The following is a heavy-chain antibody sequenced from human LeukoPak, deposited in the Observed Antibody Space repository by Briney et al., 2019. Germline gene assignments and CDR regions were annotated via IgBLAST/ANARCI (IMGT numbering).Heavy chain of an antibody. D-gene: IGHD6-13*01. V-gene: IGHV3-66*01. CDR3: ARGGYGSSWYFDY. J-gene: IGHJ4*02. CDR1: GFKFDDYA. Sequence: GGSLRLSCEASGFKFDDYAMHWVRQAPGKGLEWVSVIYSGGSTYYADSVKGRFTISRDNSKNTLYLQMNSLRAEDTAVYYCARGGYGSSWYFDYWGQGTLVTVSS. CDR2: IYSGGST.